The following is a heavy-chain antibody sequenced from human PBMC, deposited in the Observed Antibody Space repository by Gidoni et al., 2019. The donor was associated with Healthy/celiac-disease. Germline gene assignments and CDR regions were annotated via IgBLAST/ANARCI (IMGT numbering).Heavy chain of an antibody. J-gene: IGHJ4*02. CDR2: ISYYGNNK. D-gene: IGHD6-19*01. CDR1: GFTFSSRG. CDR3: AKDLDLEIAVAGTLDC. Sequence: AQLVEPGGGVVQPGRSLRLYCAARGFTFSSRGMRWVRQAPGKGLECVAIISYYGNNKSYADSVKGRFTISRDNSKNTLYLQMISLRAEDTAVYYCAKDLDLEIAVAGTLDCWGQGTLVTVSS. V-gene: IGHV3-30*18.